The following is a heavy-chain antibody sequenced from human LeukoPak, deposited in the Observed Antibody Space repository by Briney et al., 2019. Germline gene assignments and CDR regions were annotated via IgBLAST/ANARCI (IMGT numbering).Heavy chain of an antibody. CDR1: GGSFGGYY. J-gene: IGHJ5*02. CDR3: ARTVGITMVRGVIWWFDP. Sequence: SETLSLTCAVYGGSFGGYYWTWIRQPPGKGLEWIGEINHSGSTNYNPSLKSRVTISVDTSKNQFSLKLSSVTAADTAVYYCARTVGITMVRGVIWWFDPWGQGTLVTVSS. D-gene: IGHD3-10*01. CDR2: INHSGST. V-gene: IGHV4-34*01.